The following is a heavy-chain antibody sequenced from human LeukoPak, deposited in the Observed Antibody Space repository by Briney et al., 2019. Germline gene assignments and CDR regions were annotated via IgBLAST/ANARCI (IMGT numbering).Heavy chain of an antibody. Sequence: ASETLSLTCTLSGGSISTYYWSWIRQPPGKGLEWIGYIYHSGSTNYNPSLKSRVTISVDTPKNQFSLKLSSVTAADTAVYYCARGGGYASPIGYWGEGALVTVSS. D-gene: IGHD5-12*01. J-gene: IGHJ4*02. CDR3: ARGGGYASPIGY. CDR2: IYHSGST. V-gene: IGHV4-59*01. CDR1: GGSISTYY.